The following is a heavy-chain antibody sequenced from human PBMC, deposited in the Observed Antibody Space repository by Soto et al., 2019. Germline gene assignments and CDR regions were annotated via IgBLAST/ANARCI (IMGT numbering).Heavy chain of an antibody. J-gene: IGHJ4*02. Sequence: SETLSLTCTVSGGSISSSSYYWGWIRQPPGKGLEWIGSIYYSGSTYYNPSLKSRVTISVDTSKNQFSLKLSSVTAADTAVYYCARLQNRVYGDYSYWGQGTLVTVSS. D-gene: IGHD4-17*01. CDR3: ARLQNRVYGDYSY. V-gene: IGHV4-39*01. CDR2: IYYSGST. CDR1: GGSISSSSYY.